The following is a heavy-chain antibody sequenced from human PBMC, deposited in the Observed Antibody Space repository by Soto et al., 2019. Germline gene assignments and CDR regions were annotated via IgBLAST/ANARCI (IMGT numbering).Heavy chain of an antibody. D-gene: IGHD6-19*01. CDR2: ISYDGSNK. V-gene: IGHV3-30*18. CDR3: AKGEGVAAN. CDR1: GFTFSSYG. J-gene: IGHJ4*02. Sequence: ESGGGVVQPGRSLRLSCAASGFTFSSYGMHWVRQAPGKGLEWVAVISYDGSNKYYADSVKGRFTISRDNSKNTLYLQMNSLRAEDTAVYYCAKGEGVAANWGQGTLVTVSS.